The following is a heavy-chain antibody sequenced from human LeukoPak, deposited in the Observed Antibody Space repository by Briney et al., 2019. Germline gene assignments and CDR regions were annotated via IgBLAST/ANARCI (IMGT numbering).Heavy chain of an antibody. CDR2: IYYSGST. CDR3: ARLAETGYSSSWYDY. D-gene: IGHD6-13*01. V-gene: IGHV4-39*01. Sequence: SETLSLTCTVSGGSISTSSYYWGWIRQPPGKGLEWIGSIYYSGSTYYNPSLKSRVTISVDTSKNQFSLKLSSVTAADTAVYYCARLAETGYSSSWYDYWGQGTLVTVSS. J-gene: IGHJ4*02. CDR1: GGSISTSSYY.